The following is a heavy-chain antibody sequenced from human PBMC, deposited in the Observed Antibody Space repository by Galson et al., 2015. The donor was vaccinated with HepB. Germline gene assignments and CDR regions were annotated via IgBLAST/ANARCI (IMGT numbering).Heavy chain of an antibody. CDR2: VSVSNGDT. J-gene: IGHJ4*02. CDR1: GYTFTDYI. D-gene: IGHD5-12*01. V-gene: IGHV1-18*04. CDR3: ARGNIALLY. Sequence: SVKVSCKASGYTFTDYIITWVRQAPGQGLEWLGWVSVSNGDTNYAQNFRGRVTMTTDTSSSIAYMDLRYLRSADTATYYCARGNIALLYWGQGTLISVPS.